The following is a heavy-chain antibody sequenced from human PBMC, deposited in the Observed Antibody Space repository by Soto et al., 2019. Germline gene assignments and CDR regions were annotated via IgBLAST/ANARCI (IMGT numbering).Heavy chain of an antibody. Sequence: PXVSLSLSCAASGFTFSKYAKNWVRQAPGKGLEWVSYISSSISTKYYADSVKGRFTISRDNAKNSLYLQMNSLRDEDTAVYYCASPVTRYCGGDCSDGMDVWGQGTAVTFS. CDR3: ASPVTRYCGGDCSDGMDV. D-gene: IGHD2-21*02. CDR1: GFTFSKYA. CDR2: ISSSISTK. J-gene: IGHJ6*02. V-gene: IGHV3-48*02.